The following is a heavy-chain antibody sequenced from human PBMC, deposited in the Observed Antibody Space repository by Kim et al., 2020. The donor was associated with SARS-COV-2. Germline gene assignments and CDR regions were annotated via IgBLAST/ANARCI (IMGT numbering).Heavy chain of an antibody. J-gene: IGHJ1*01. CDR3: ALDSSGYFGEPEYFQH. D-gene: IGHD3-22*01. Sequence: SETLSLTCTVSGGSISSYYWSWIRQPPGKGLEWIGYIYYSGSTNYNPSLKSRVTISVDTSKNQFSLKLSSVTAADTAVYYCALDSSGYFGEPEYFQHWGQGTLVTVSS. CDR2: IYYSGST. CDR1: GGSISSYY. V-gene: IGHV4-59*13.